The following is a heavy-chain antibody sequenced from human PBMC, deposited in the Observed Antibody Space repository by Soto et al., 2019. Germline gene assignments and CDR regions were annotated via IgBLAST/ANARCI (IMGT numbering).Heavy chain of an antibody. Sequence: GESLKISCKGSGDSFNTYWIAWVRQMPGKGLEWMGITHPGDSETRYSPSFEGQVTISADKSISTAYLQWSSLKASDTAMYYCARQGRDGHNQGYGMDVWGQGTTVTVSS. V-gene: IGHV5-51*01. CDR2: THPGDSET. J-gene: IGHJ6*02. CDR3: ARQGRDGHNQGYGMDV. CDR1: GDSFNTYW.